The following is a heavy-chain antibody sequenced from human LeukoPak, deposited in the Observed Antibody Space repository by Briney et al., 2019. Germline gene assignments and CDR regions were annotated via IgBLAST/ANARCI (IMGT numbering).Heavy chain of an antibody. V-gene: IGHV3-23*01. Sequence: GGSLRLSCAASGFTFSSYAMSWVRQAPGKGLEWVSAISGSGGSTYYADSVKGRFTISRDNSKNTLYLQMNSLRAEDTAVYYCARDVSGSYYWTPRHEFDYWGQGTLVTVSS. CDR2: ISGSGGST. D-gene: IGHD1-26*01. CDR1: GFTFSSYA. J-gene: IGHJ4*02. CDR3: ARDVSGSYYWTPRHEFDY.